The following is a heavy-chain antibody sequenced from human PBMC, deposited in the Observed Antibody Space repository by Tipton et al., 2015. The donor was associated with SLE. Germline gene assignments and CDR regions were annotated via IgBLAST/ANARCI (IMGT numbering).Heavy chain of an antibody. CDR2: VYYTGST. J-gene: IGHJ6*02. Sequence: TLSLTCTVSGGSISSDGYYWSWIRQHPGKGLEWIGYVYYTGSTNYNPSLKSRVTISLDTSKNQFSLNLSSVTAADTAVYYCARDGGQRVVSGTYDFYYYGLDVWGQGTTVTVSS. V-gene: IGHV4-31*03. CDR1: GGSISSDGYY. CDR3: ARDGGQRVVSGTYDFYYYGLDV. D-gene: IGHD6-13*01.